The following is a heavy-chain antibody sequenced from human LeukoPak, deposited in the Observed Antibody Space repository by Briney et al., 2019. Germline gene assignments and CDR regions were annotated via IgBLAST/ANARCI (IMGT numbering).Heavy chain of an antibody. CDR2: IYYSGST. D-gene: IGHD3-10*01. V-gene: IGHV4-59*01. CDR1: GGSISSYY. CDR3: ARHEVVRGVIIYGFDY. J-gene: IGHJ4*02. Sequence: SETLPLTCTVSGGSISSYYWSWIRQPPGKGLVWIGYIYYSGSTNYNPSLKSRVTISVDTSKNQFSLKLSSVTAADTAAYYCARHEVVRGVIIYGFDYWGQGTLVTASS.